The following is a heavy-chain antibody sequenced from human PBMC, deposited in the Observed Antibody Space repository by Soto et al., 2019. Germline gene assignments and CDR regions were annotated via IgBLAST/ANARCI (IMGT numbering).Heavy chain of an antibody. CDR2: INPNSGGT. CDR1: GYTFTSYG. J-gene: IGHJ6*02. CDR3: ARDRGSSWTNYYYYGMDV. D-gene: IGHD6-13*01. Sequence: ASVKVSCKASGYTFTSYGISWVRQAPGQGLEWMGWINPNSGGTNYAQKFQGWVTMTRDTSISTAYMELSRLRSDDTAVYYCARDRGSSWTNYYYYGMDVWGQGTTVTVSS. V-gene: IGHV1-2*04.